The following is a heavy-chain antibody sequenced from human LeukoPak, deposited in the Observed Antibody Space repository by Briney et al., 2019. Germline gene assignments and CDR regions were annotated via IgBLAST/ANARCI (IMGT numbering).Heavy chain of an antibody. CDR1: GGSISSYQ. CDR3: ARRAIVGEHVY. V-gene: IGHV4-59*08. CDR2: IYYSGST. Sequence: PSETLSLTCTVSGGSISSYQWSWIRQPPGKGLEWIGYIYYSGSTNYNPSLKSRVTISVDTSKNQFSLKLSSVTAADTAVYYCARRAIVGEHVYWGQGTLVTVPS. J-gene: IGHJ4*02. D-gene: IGHD1-26*01.